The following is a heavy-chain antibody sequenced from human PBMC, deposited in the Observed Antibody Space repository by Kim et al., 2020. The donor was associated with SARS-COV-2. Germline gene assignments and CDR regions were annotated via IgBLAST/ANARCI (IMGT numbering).Heavy chain of an antibody. J-gene: IGHJ6*02. CDR2: ISAYNGNT. V-gene: IGHV1-18*01. Sequence: ASVKVSCKASGYTFTSYGISWVRQAPGQGLEWMGWISAYNGNTNYAQKLQGRVTMTTDTSTSTAYMELRSLRSDDTAVYYCAREYCSGGSCYGNYYYYGMDVWGQGTTVTVSS. CDR3: AREYCSGGSCYGNYYYYGMDV. CDR1: GYTFTSYG. D-gene: IGHD2-15*01.